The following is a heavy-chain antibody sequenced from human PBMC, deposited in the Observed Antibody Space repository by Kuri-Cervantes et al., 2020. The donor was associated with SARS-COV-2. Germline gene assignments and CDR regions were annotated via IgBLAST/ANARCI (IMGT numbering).Heavy chain of an antibody. CDR1: GYTFTGYY. CDR2: INPNSGGA. Sequence: ASVKVSCKASGYTFTGYYMHWVQQAPGQGLEWMGWINPNSGGANYAQKFQGRVTMTRDTSISTAYMELSRLRSDDTAVYYCARGPLPYDILTGYPMDYYYMDVWGKGTTVTVSS. CDR3: ARGPLPYDILTGYPMDYYYMDV. D-gene: IGHD3-9*01. J-gene: IGHJ6*03. V-gene: IGHV1-2*02.